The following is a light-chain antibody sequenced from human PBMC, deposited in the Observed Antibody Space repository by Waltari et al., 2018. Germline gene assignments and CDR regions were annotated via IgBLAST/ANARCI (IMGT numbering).Light chain of an antibody. J-gene: IGLJ2*01. V-gene: IGLV2-11*01. CDR3: CSYAGTYTFEL. Sequence: QSALTQPRSVSGSPGQSVTISCTGTSSDVGGYNLVSWYQQHPGKAPTLMIFDVTKRPSGVPDRFSGSKSGNTASLTISGLQAEDEADYYCCSYAGTYTFELFGGGTKLTVL. CDR1: SSDVGGYNL. CDR2: DVT.